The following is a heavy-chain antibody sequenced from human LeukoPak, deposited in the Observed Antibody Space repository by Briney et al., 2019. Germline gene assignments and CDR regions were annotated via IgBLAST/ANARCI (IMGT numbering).Heavy chain of an antibody. CDR3: ARWDMAADAFDI. CDR1: GYTFPTSG. D-gene: IGHD2-15*01. CDR2: ISVYNHNT. J-gene: IGHJ3*02. V-gene: IGHV1-18*01. Sequence: ASVKVSCKASGYTFPTSGISWVRQAPGQGLEWMGWISVYNHNTNYAQKLQGRVTMTTDTSTSTAYMELRSLRSDDTAVYYCARWDMAADAFDIWGQGTMVTVSS.